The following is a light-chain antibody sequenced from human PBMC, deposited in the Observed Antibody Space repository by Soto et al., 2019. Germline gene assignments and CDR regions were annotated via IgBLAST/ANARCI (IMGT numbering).Light chain of an antibody. CDR3: QKYNSAGT. CDR1: QGISNY. J-gene: IGKJ1*01. V-gene: IGKV1-27*01. CDR2: AAS. Sequence: DIQMTQSLSSLSASVGDRVTITCRASQGISNYLAWYQQKPGKVPKLLIYAASTLQSGVPSRFSGSGSGTDFTLTISSLQPEDVATYYCQKYNSAGTFGQGTKVDIK.